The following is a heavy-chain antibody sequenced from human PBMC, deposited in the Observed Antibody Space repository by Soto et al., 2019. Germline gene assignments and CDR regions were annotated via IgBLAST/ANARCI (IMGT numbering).Heavy chain of an antibody. CDR3: AKRQGIGAAAKNFDF. Sequence: GGSLRLSCAASGFIFSNHAMSWVRQVPGKGLEWVSGISAGGNLIYYADSVRGRFAMSRDNSKNMLYLQMNSLRAEDTAVYFCAKRQGIGAAAKNFDFWGQGARVTVSS. CDR2: ISAGGNLI. V-gene: IGHV3-23*01. D-gene: IGHD6-13*01. CDR1: GFIFSNHA. J-gene: IGHJ4*02.